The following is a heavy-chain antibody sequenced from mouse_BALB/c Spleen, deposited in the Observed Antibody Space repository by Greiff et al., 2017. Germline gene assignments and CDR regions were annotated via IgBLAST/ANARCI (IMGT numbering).Heavy chain of an antibody. CDR1: GFTFSNYW. V-gene: IGHV6-6*02. CDR3: TRDGNYAPWFAY. Sequence: EVQGVESGGGLVQPGGSMKLSCVASGFTFSNYWMNWVRQSPEKGLEWVAEIRLKSNNYATHYAESVKGRFTISRDDSKSSVYLQMNNLRAEDTGIYYCTRDGNYAPWFAYWGQGTLVTVSA. J-gene: IGHJ3*01. D-gene: IGHD2-1*01. CDR2: IRLKSNNYAT.